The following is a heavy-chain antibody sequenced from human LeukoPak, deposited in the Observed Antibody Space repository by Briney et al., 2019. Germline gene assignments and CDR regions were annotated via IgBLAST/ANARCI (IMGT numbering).Heavy chain of an antibody. CDR2: IYYSGST. CDR1: GGSISSGGYS. Sequence: SETLSLTCAVSGGSISSGGYSWSWIRQPPGKGLEWIGYIYYSGSTNYNPSLKSRVTISVDTSKNQFSLKLSSVTAADTAVYYCAGVGRGYSSVRRWGWYFDLWGRGTLVTVSS. D-gene: IGHD2-15*01. V-gene: IGHV4-61*08. J-gene: IGHJ2*01. CDR3: AGVGRGYSSVRRWGWYFDL.